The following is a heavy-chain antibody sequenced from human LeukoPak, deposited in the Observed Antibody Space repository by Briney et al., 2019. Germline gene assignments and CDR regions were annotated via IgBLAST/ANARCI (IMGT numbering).Heavy chain of an antibody. Sequence: GGSLRLSCAASGFTFSSYAMSWVRQAPGKGLEWVSSITRTSSYIHYADSVKGRLTISRDNAKNSLYLQMNSLRAEDTAVYYCARGGYSISSGYYYYMDVWGKGTTVTVSS. CDR3: ARGGYSISSGYYYYMDV. CDR2: ITRTSSYI. CDR1: GFTFSSYA. J-gene: IGHJ6*03. V-gene: IGHV3-21*01. D-gene: IGHD6-6*01.